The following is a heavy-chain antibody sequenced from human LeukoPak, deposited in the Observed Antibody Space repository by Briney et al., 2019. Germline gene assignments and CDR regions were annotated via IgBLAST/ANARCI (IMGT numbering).Heavy chain of an antibody. J-gene: IGHJ4*02. CDR1: GHSFSGYY. V-gene: IGHV4-34*01. Sequence: PSETLSLTCAVYGHSFSGYYWSWLRQPPGEGLEWLGEINHSGSTNYNPSLKSRVTISVDASKTQFSLKLSSVTAADTAVYYCAKASTFGELNRPFDYWGQGTLVTVSS. CDR3: AKASTFGELNRPFDY. D-gene: IGHD3-10*01. CDR2: INHSGST.